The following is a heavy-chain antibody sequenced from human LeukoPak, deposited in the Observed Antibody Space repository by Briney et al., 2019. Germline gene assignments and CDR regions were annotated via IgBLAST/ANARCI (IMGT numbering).Heavy chain of an antibody. V-gene: IGHV3-23*01. J-gene: IGHJ4*02. CDR3: AKRIQSAMATGY. D-gene: IGHD5-18*01. Sequence: GGSLRLSCAASGFTFSTYGMSWVRQVPGKGLEWVSDINGSGGSTYYADSVKGRFTISRDNSKNTLYLQMNSLRAEDTAVYYCAKRIQSAMATGYWGQGTLVTVSS. CDR2: INGSGGST. CDR1: GFTFSTYG.